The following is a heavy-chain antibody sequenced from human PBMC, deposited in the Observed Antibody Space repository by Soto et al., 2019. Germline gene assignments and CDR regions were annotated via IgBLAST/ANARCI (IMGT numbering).Heavy chain of an antibody. CDR1: GGSFSGYY. V-gene: IGHV4-34*01. Sequence: QVQLQQWGAGLLKPSETLSLTCAVYGGSFSGYYWSWIRQPPGKGLEWIGEINHSGSTNYNPSLKSRVTISVDTSKNQFSLKLSSVTAADTAVYYCARVAPGIAAAGTRGVGGMDVWGQGTTVPVSS. CDR3: ARVAPGIAAAGTRGVGGMDV. J-gene: IGHJ6*02. D-gene: IGHD6-13*01. CDR2: INHSGST.